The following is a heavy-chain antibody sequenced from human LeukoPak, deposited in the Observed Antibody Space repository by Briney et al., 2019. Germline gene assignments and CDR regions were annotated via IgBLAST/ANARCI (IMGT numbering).Heavy chain of an antibody. D-gene: IGHD3-16*02. CDR1: GLTFSNYW. CDR3: ASARRIMITFGGVIPGSVRY. J-gene: IGHJ4*02. CDR2: IKQDGSEK. V-gene: IGHV3-7*01. Sequence: GGSLRLSCAASGLTFSNYWMTWVRQAPGKGLEWVANIKQDGSEKYYVDSVKGRFTISRDNAKNSLYLEMNSLRAEDTAVHYCASARRIMITFGGVIPGSVRYWGQGTLVTVSS.